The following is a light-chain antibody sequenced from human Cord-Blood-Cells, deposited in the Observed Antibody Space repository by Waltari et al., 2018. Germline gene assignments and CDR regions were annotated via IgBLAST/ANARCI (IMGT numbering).Light chain of an antibody. CDR2: AAS. Sequence: DIQMTQSPSSLSASVGDSVTITCRASQSISSYLNWYQQKPGKAPNLLIYAASSLQSGVPSRFSGSGSGTDFTLTISSQQPEDFATYYCQQSYSTPYTFGQGTKLEIK. CDR1: QSISSY. CDR3: QQSYSTPYT. J-gene: IGKJ2*01. V-gene: IGKV1-39*01.